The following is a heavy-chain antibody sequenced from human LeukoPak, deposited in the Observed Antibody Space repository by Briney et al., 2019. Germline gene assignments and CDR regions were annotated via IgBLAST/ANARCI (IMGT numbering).Heavy chain of an antibody. D-gene: IGHD5-18*01. CDR1: GGTFSSYA. J-gene: IGHJ4*02. Sequence: ASVKVSCKASGGTFSSYAISWVRQAPGQGREWMGRIIPILGIANYAQKFQGRVTITADKSTSTAYMELSSLRSEDTAVYYCALPQYSYNDYWGQGTLVTVSS. V-gene: IGHV1-69*04. CDR3: ALPQYSYNDY. CDR2: IIPILGIA.